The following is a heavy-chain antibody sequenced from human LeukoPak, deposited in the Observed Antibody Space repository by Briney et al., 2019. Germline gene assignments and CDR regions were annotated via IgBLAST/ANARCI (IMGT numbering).Heavy chain of an antibody. CDR2: IFPILGIA. D-gene: IGHD3-22*01. CDR3: ASPSTTSYYDSSGFFDY. J-gene: IGHJ4*02. Sequence: SVKVSCKASGGTFSNDAISWVRQAPGQGLEWMGRIFPILGIANYAQKFQGRVTITADKSTSTACMELSSLRSEDTAVYYCASPSTTSYYDSSGFFDYWGQGTLVTVSS. CDR1: GGTFSNDA. V-gene: IGHV1-69*04.